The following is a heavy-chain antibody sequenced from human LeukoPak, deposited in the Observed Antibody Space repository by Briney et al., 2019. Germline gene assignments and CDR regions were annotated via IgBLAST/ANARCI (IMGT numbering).Heavy chain of an antibody. CDR3: ARDNSLSASDY. V-gene: IGHV3-48*03. CDR1: GFTFSSYE. CDR2: ISSSGSTI. D-gene: IGHD2-21*01. J-gene: IGHJ4*02. Sequence: GGSLRLSCAASGFTFSSYEMNWVRQAPGQGLEWVSYISSSGSTIYYADSVKGRFTISRDNAKNSLYLQMNSLRAEDTAVYYCARDNSLSASDYWGEGTLVTVSS.